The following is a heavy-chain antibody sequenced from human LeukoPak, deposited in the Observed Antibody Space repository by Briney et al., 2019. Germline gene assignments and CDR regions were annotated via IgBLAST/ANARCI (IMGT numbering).Heavy chain of an antibody. CDR2: ILYDGSHE. J-gene: IGHJ4*02. CDR3: ARSGDFDY. Sequence: GGSLRLSCAASGFTFSSYGMHWVRQAPGKGLVWVTFILYDGSHEYYADSVKGRFTSSRDNSKNTLYLQMNSLRPEDTAVYYCARSGDFDYWGQGTLVTVSS. CDR1: GFTFSSYG. D-gene: IGHD7-27*01. V-gene: IGHV3-30*03.